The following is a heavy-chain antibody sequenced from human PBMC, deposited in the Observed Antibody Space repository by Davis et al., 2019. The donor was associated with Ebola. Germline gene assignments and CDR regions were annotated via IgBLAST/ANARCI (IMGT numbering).Heavy chain of an antibody. CDR2: MWYDGSRQ. D-gene: IGHD3-3*01. CDR1: GFIFSNYG. Sequence: PGGSLRLSCAASGFIFSNYGMHWVRQAPGKGLEWVALMWYDGSRQYYADSVKGRFTVSRDNSRNILYLQMNSLRAEDTAVYYCARYLSEWRSYSYHYYGMDVWGQGTTVTVSS. CDR3: ARYLSEWRSYSYHYYGMDV. V-gene: IGHV3-33*01. J-gene: IGHJ6*02.